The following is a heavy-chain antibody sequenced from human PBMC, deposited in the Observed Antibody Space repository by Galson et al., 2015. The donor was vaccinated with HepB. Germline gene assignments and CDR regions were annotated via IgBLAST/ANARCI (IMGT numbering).Heavy chain of an antibody. CDR1: GFTFSSYS. CDR2: ISSSSSYI. CDR3: ARPISSSWYGDP. J-gene: IGHJ5*02. V-gene: IGHV3-21*01. Sequence: SLRLSCAASGFTFSSYSMNWVRQAPGKGLEWVSSISSSSSYIYYADSVKGRFTISRDNAKNSLYLQMNSLRAEDTAVYYCARPISSSWYGDPWGQGTLVTVSS. D-gene: IGHD6-13*01.